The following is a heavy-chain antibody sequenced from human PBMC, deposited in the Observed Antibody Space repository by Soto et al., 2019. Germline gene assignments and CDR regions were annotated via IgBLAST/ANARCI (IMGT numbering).Heavy chain of an antibody. V-gene: IGHV1-46*03. J-gene: IGHJ5*02. CDR3: ARDLEDIVVVPAAMPCNWFDP. Sequence: ASVKVSCKASGYTFTSYYMHWVRQAPGQGLEWMGIINPSGGSTSYAQKFQGRVTMTRDTSTSTVYMELSSLRSEDTAVYYCARDLEDIVVVPAAMPCNWFDPWGQGTLVTVSS. D-gene: IGHD2-2*01. CDR1: GYTFTSYY. CDR2: INPSGGST.